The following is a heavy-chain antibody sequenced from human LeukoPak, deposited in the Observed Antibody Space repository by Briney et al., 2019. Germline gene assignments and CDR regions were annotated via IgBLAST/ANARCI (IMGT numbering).Heavy chain of an antibody. V-gene: IGHV3-48*03. D-gene: IGHD3-10*01. J-gene: IGHJ5*02. Sequence: GGSLRLSCAASGFTFSSYEMNWVRQAPGKGLEWLSYISGSGRTITYADSVQGRFTISRDNGKNSLYLQMNSLRAEDTAVYYCAKYRDRGVPNWFDTWGPGTLVIVSS. CDR2: ISGSGRTI. CDR3: AKYRDRGVPNWFDT. CDR1: GFTFSSYE.